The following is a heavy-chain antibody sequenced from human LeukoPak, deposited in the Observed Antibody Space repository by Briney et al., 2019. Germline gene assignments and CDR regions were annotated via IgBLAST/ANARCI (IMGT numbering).Heavy chain of an antibody. CDR3: ARGYTYYYDSSGYYPSRDY. CDR2: ISGSGGST. CDR1: GFTFSSYA. V-gene: IGHV3-23*01. D-gene: IGHD3-22*01. J-gene: IGHJ4*02. Sequence: GGSLRLSCAASGFTFSSYAMSWVRQAPGKGLEWVSAISGSGGSTYYADSVKGRFTISRDNSKNTLYLQMNSLRAEDTAVYYCARGYTYYYDSSGYYPSRDYWGQGTLVTVSS.